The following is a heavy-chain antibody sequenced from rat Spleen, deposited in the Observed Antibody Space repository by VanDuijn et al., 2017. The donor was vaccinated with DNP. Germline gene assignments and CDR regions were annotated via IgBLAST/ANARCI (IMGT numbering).Heavy chain of an antibody. J-gene: IGHJ4*01. V-gene: IGHV5-25*01. CDR1: GFTFSNYD. Sequence: EVQLVESGGGLVQPGRSLKLSCAASGFTFSNYDMAWVRQAPTKGLEWVASISTSGGSTYYRDSVKGRFTVSRDNAKSTLYLQMDSLRSEDTATYYCARGSISGMDAWGQGTSVTVSS. CDR3: ARGSISGMDA. D-gene: IGHD1-4*01. CDR2: ISTSGGST.